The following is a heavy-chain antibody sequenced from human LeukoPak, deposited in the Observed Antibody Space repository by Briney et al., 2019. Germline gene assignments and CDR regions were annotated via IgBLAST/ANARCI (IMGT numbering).Heavy chain of an antibody. V-gene: IGHV3-7*01. J-gene: IGHJ6*03. CDR3: ARDPYSGSYGNYYYYFMDV. Sequence: GGSLRLSCAASGFSFSFYWMSWVRQAPGRGLEWVANIKQDGSEKYSVDSVKGRFTISRDNAKNSLYLQMNSLRAEDTAVYYCARDPYSGSYGNYYYYFMDVWGKGTTVTISS. CDR2: IKQDGSEK. CDR1: GFSFSFYW. D-gene: IGHD1-26*01.